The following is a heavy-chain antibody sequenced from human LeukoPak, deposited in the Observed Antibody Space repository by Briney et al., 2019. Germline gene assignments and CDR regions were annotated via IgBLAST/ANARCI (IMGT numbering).Heavy chain of an antibody. V-gene: IGHV4-39*07. Sequence: SETLSLTCTVSGGSISSGTYYWGWVRQPPGKGLEWIGTIYYSGTTYYNPSLKSRVTISIDTSKNHFSLKLSSVTAADTAIYYCARDFSSSSTVYYYYYMDVWGKGTTVTISS. CDR3: ARDFSSSSTVYYYYYMDV. D-gene: IGHD6-6*01. CDR1: GGSISSGTYY. CDR2: IYYSGTT. J-gene: IGHJ6*03.